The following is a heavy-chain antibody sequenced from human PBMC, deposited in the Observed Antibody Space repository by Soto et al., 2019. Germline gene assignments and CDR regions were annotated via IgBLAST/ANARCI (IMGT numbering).Heavy chain of an antibody. CDR3: AREGIGTAQSTFDH. Sequence: PSETLSLTCTVSGGSISSSYWGWIRQPPGKGLEWIGYIYSSGSTTYNPSLKSRVTISVDTSQNQFSLRLGSVTATDTAVYYCAREGIGTAQSTFDHWGQGTLVTVS. D-gene: IGHD6-13*01. J-gene: IGHJ4*02. CDR1: GGSISSSY. V-gene: IGHV4-4*08. CDR2: IYSSGST.